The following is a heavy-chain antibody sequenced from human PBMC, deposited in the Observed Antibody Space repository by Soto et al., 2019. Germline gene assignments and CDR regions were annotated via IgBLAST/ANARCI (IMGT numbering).Heavy chain of an antibody. V-gene: IGHV3-30*18. J-gene: IGHJ5*02. Sequence: GGSLRLSCAASGFTFSSYGMHWVHQAPGKGLEWVAVISYDGSNKYYADSVKGRFTISRDNSKNTLYLQMNSLRAEDTAVYYCAKGTGSYSSGWFDWFDPWGQGTLVT. CDR1: GFTFSSYG. CDR3: AKGTGSYSSGWFDWFDP. CDR2: ISYDGSNK. D-gene: IGHD6-19*01.